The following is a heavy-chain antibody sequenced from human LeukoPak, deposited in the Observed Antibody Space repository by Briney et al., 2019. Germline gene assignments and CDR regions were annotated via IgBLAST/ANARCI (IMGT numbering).Heavy chain of an antibody. CDR1: GYTFTSYG. CDR2: ISAYNGNT. V-gene: IGHV1-18*01. CDR3: ASKKSYGDYPGYFQH. Sequence: ASVKVSCKASGYTFTSYGISWVRQAPGQGLEWMGWISAYNGNTNYAQKFQGRVTITADESTSTAYMELSSLRSEDTAVYYCASKKSYGDYPGYFQHWGQGTLVTVSS. J-gene: IGHJ1*01. D-gene: IGHD4-17*01.